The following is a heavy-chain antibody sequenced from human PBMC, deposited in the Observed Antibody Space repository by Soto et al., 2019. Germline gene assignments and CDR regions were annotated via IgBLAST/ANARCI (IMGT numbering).Heavy chain of an antibody. CDR1: GFSLTTSGVG. CDR2: IYWDDDK. CDR3: AHRILRTVFGLVTTTAIYFDF. J-gene: IGHJ4*02. Sequence: QITLNESGPPVVNPAETLTLTCTFSGFSLTTSGVGVGWIRQSPGKAPEWLALIYWDDDKRYSASLKIRLTITKDTSKNQVVLTMASVDPADTATYYCAHRILRTVFGLVTTTAIYFDFWGQGTPVVVSS. V-gene: IGHV2-5*02. D-gene: IGHD3-3*01.